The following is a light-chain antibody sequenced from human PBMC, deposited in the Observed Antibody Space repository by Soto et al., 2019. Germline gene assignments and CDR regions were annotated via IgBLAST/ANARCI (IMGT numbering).Light chain of an antibody. J-gene: IGLJ1*01. Sequence: QSVLTQPPSASGTPGQRVTISCSGTNSNIGSNFVYWYQHLPGTTPKLLVFSYNQRPSGVPDRFSGSKSGSSASLAISGLRSEDEADYYCNSQTTSGIRVFGTGTKLTVL. V-gene: IGLV1-47*02. CDR1: NSNIGSNF. CDR3: NSQTTSGIRV. CDR2: SYN.